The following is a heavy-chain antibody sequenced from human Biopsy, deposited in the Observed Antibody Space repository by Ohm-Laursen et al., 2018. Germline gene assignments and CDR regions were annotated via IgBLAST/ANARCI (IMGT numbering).Heavy chain of an antibody. V-gene: IGHV1-69*04. J-gene: IGHJ6*02. CDR2: IIPILGIP. Sequence: SSVKVSCKASGGTFSSYGISWVRQAPGQGLEWMGRIIPILGIPNYALKFHGRVTITADKSKATAYMELSSLRSEDTDIYYCARDYQPKIITIHYYYYGMDVWGLGTTVTVSS. CDR1: GGTFSSYG. CDR3: ARDYQPKIITIHYYYYGMDV. D-gene: IGHD2-2*01.